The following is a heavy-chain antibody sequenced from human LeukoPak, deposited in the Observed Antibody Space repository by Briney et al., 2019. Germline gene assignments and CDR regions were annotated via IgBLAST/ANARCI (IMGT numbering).Heavy chain of an antibody. CDR1: GGSISSSRYY. D-gene: IGHD3-10*01. V-gene: IGHV4-39*07. CDR3: ARFRRNMVRGLFSYFDY. CDR2: INHSGST. Sequence: SETLSLTCTVSGGSISSSRYYWSWIRQPPGKGLEWIGEINHSGSTNYNPSLKSRVTISVDTSKNQFSLKLSSVTAADTAVYYCARFRRNMVRGLFSYFDYWGQGTLVTVSS. J-gene: IGHJ4*02.